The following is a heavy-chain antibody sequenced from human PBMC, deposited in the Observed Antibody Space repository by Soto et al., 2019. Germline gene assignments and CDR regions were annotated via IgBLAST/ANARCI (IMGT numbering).Heavy chain of an antibody. V-gene: IGHV4-59*01. J-gene: IGHJ6*02. D-gene: IGHD3-16*01. Sequence: QVQLQESGPGLVRPSETLSLTCTVSGDAMSSNYWCWIRQPPGKGLEWIGYVYYAGATSYNPSLKSRVTISVDTSKNQFSLKLSSVTAADTAVYYCARAMGDWGTYYYCYGMDVWGQGTTVTVSS. CDR3: ARAMGDWGTYYYCYGMDV. CDR1: GDAMSSNY. CDR2: VYYAGAT.